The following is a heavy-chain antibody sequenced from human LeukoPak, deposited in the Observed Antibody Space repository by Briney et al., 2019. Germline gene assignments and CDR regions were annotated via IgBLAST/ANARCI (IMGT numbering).Heavy chain of an antibody. CDR2: INPNSGGT. V-gene: IGHV1-2*02. Sequence: ASVKVSCKASGYTFTGYYMHWLRQAPGQGLEWMGWINPNSGGTNYAQKFQGRVTMTRDTSISTAYMELSRLKSDDTAVYYCARPGSGSYFAYMDVWGKGTTVTVSS. J-gene: IGHJ6*03. D-gene: IGHD1-26*01. CDR1: GYTFTGYY. CDR3: ARPGSGSYFAYMDV.